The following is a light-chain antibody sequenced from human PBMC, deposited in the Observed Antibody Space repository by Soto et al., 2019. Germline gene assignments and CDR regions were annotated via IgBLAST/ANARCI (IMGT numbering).Light chain of an antibody. CDR1: QSVISSY. CDR2: GAS. J-gene: IGKJ5*01. V-gene: IGKV3-20*01. CDR3: QEYGTLIT. Sequence: ELVLTQSPGTLSLSPGERATLSCRASQSVISSYLGWYQQQPGQAHRLLIYGASSRATGIPDRFSGSGSGTDFTLTICRLEREDCAVYYCQEYGTLITFGHGTRLEIK.